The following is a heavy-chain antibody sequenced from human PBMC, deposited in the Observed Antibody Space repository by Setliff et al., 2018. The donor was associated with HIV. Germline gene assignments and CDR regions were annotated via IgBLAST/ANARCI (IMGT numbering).Heavy chain of an antibody. V-gene: IGHV4-38-2*01. J-gene: IGHJ6*02. CDR2: IYHHGTT. CDR3: ARHDASYYKWNDEVIWNHYGLDV. Sequence: SETLSLTCGVSGYSISSGYYWGWIRQPPGKGLEWIGNIYHHGTTYYNPSLTSRVIISVDTSKNQFSVKLNSVTAADTAVYYCARHDASYYKWNDEVIWNHYGLDVWGQGTTVTVSS. CDR1: GYSISSGYY. D-gene: IGHD1-20*01.